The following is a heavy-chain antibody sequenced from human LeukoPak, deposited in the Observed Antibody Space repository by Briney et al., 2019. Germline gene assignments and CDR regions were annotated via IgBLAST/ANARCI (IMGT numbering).Heavy chain of an antibody. CDR3: ASLDSSGYYYYFDY. Sequence: PSETLSLTCTVSGGSFTSSTYYWGWIRQPPGKGLEWIGSIYYSGSTYYNPSLKSRVTISVDTSKNQFSLKLSSVTAADTAVYYCASLDSSGYYYYFDYWGQGTLVTVSS. CDR2: IYYSGST. CDR1: GGSFTSSTYY. J-gene: IGHJ4*02. D-gene: IGHD3-22*01. V-gene: IGHV4-39*01.